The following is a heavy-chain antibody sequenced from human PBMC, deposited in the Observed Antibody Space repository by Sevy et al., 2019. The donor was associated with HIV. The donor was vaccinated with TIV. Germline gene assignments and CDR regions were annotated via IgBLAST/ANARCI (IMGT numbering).Heavy chain of an antibody. CDR1: GYTFTGYY. J-gene: IGHJ3*02. CDR3: ARDNLGDLGLRGAFDI. CDR2: INPNSGGT. V-gene: IGHV1-2*06. Sequence: ASVKVSCKASGYTFTGYYMHWVRQAPGQGLEWMGRINPNSGGTNYAQKFQGRVTMTRDTSISTAYMELRRLRSDDTAVYYCARDNLGDLGLRGAFDIWGQGTMVTVSS. D-gene: IGHD3-16*01.